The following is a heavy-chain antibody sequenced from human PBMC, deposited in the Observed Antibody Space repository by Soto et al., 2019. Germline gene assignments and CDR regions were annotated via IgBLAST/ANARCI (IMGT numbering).Heavy chain of an antibody. CDR3: VPYGSGSYSKDYYYYMDV. J-gene: IGHJ6*03. D-gene: IGHD3-10*01. Sequence: PSETLSLTCAVYGGSFSGYYWSWIRQPPGKGLEWIGEINHSGSTNYNPSLKRRVTISVDTSKNQFSLKLSSVSAADTAVYYCVPYGSGSYSKDYYYYMDVWGKATTVTVSS. CDR2: INHSGST. CDR1: GGSFSGYY. V-gene: IGHV4-34*01.